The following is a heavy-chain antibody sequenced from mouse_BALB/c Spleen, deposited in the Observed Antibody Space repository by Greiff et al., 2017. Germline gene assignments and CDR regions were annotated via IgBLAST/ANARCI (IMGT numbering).Heavy chain of an antibody. CDR3: ARVYGGAWFAY. CDR1: GFTFSSYA. V-gene: IGHV5-9-4*01. D-gene: IGHD1-1*02. CDR2: ISSGGSYT. J-gene: IGHJ3*01. Sequence: EVQRVESGGGLVKPGGSLKLSCAASGFTFSSYAMSWVRQSPEKRLEWVAEISSGGSYTYYPDTVTGRFTISRDNAKNTLYLEMSSLRSEDTAMYYCARVYGGAWFAYWGQGTLVTVSA.